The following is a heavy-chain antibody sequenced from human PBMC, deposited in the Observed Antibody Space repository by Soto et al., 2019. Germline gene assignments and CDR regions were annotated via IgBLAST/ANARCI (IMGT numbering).Heavy chain of an antibody. CDR2: INSDGSST. Sequence: GGSLRLSCAASGFTFSSYWIYWVRQAPGKGLVWVSRINSDGSSTSHADFVEGRFTISRDNAKNTLYLQMNSLRAEDTAVYYCARDPRNLGLDPWGQGTQVTVSS. CDR1: GFTFSSYW. CDR3: ARDPRNLGLDP. V-gene: IGHV3-74*01. J-gene: IGHJ5*02.